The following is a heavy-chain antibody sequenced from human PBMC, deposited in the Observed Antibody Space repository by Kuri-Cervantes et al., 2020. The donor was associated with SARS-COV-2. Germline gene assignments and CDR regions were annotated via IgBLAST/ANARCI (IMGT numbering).Heavy chain of an antibody. CDR3: ARSWGSHYYYHAMDV. Sequence: ASVKVSCKASGYTFTTYGINWVRQAPGQGLEWMGWISGYNGNTNYAQNFQGRVIMTTDTSTSTAYMELRSLRSDDTAVYYCARSWGSHYYYHAMDVWGQGTTVTVSS. V-gene: IGHV1-18*01. CDR1: GYTFTTYG. CDR2: ISGYNGNT. J-gene: IGHJ6*02. D-gene: IGHD7-27*01.